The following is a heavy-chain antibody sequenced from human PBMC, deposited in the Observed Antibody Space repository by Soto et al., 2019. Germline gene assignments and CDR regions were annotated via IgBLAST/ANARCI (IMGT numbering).Heavy chain of an antibody. CDR1: GGGNLRDYR. CDR3: ARDQYCSGGSCYSGAFDI. CDR2: IIPKLGSA. J-gene: IGHJ3*02. Sequence: GASVKVSCKASGGGNLRDYRTTWVRRAPGQGLEWMGGIIPKLGSANYAQNFQGRFTISRDNSKNTLYLQMNSLRAEDTAVYYCARDQYCSGGSCYSGAFDIWGQGTMVTVSS. D-gene: IGHD2-15*01. V-gene: IGHV1-69*10.